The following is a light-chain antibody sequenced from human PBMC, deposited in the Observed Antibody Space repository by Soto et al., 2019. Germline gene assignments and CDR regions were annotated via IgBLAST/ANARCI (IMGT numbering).Light chain of an antibody. CDR3: CSYAGTYTWI. CDR1: SNNVGGYNY. Sequence: QSALTQPRSVSGSPGQSVTISCTGASNNVGGYNYVSWYQHHPGKVPQLIIYDVTKRPSGVPDRFSGSKSGNTASLTISGLQVEDEADYYFCSYAGTYTWIFGGGTKLTVL. V-gene: IGLV2-11*01. CDR2: DVT. J-gene: IGLJ2*01.